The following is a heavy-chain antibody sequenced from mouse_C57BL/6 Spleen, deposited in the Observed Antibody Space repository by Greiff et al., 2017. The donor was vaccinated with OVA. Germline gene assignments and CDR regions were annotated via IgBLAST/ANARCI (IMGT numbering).Heavy chain of an antibody. Sequence: VQLQQSGPELVKPGASVKISCKASGYSFTGYYMNWVKQSPEKSLEWIGEINPSTGGTTYNQKFKAKATLTVDKSSSTAYMQLKSLTSEDSAVYYCARSDDYDVGAYWGQGTLVTVSA. CDR1: GYSFTGYY. V-gene: IGHV1-42*01. D-gene: IGHD2-4*01. J-gene: IGHJ3*01. CDR3: ARSDDYDVGAY. CDR2: INPSTGGT.